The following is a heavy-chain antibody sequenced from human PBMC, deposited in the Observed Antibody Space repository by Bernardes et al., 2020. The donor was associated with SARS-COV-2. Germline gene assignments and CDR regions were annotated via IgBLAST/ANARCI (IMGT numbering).Heavy chain of an antibody. D-gene: IGHD5-12*01. CDR2: IYPGDSDT. J-gene: IGHJ6*02. CDR1: GYSFTSYW. CDR3: ARGYSGYDPNYYYYGMDV. Sequence: GASPKISCKGSGYSFTSYWIGWVRQMPGKGLEWMGIIYPGDSDTRYSPSFQGQVTISADKSISTAYLQWSSLKASDTAMYYCARGYSGYDPNYYYYGMDVWGQGTTVTVSS. V-gene: IGHV5-51*01.